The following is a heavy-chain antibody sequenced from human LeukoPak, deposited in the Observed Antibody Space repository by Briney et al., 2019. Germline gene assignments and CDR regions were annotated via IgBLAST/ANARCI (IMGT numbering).Heavy chain of an antibody. CDR2: INHSGST. D-gene: IGHD3-22*01. V-gene: IGHV4-34*01. CDR3: ATLGEYYDSSGYYYN. Sequence: SETLSLTCGVYGGSFSGYYWSWIRQPPGKGLEWIGEINHSGSTYYNPSLKSRVTISVDTSKNQFSLKLTSVTAADTAVYYCATLGEYYDSSGYYYNWGQGTLVTVSS. CDR1: GGSFSGYY. J-gene: IGHJ4*02.